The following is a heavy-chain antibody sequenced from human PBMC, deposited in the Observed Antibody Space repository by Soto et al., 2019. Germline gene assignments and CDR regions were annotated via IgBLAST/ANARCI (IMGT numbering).Heavy chain of an antibody. V-gene: IGHV4-59*01. CDR2: VSYSGTT. D-gene: IGHD4-17*01. Sequence: WTWIRQPPGKGLEWIGFVSYSGTTKYNASLKSRVIISADTSRSQISLKVSSVTAADTAVYYCARGATVTHSDYWGQGTLVTVSS. CDR3: ARGATVTHSDY. J-gene: IGHJ4*02.